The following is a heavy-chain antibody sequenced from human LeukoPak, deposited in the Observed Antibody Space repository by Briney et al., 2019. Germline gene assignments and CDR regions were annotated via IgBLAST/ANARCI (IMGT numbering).Heavy chain of an antibody. CDR3: ARDLYGYYWDDFWSGYPSLALDY. CDR2: INTNTGNP. V-gene: IGHV7-4-1*02. J-gene: IGHJ4*02. CDR1: GYTFTSYA. Sequence: ASVKVSCKASGYTFTSYAVNWVRQAPGQGLEWMGWINTNTGNPTYAQGFTGRFVFSLDTSVSTAYLQISSLKAEDTAVYYCARDLYGYYWDDFWSGYPSLALDYWGQGTLVTVSS. D-gene: IGHD3-3*01.